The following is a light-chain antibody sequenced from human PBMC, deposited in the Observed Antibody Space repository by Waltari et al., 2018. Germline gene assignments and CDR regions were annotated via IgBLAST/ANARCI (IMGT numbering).Light chain of an antibody. V-gene: IGLV1-40*01. CDR3: LSYDSSLSAGL. CDR1: SSNIGGYY. Sequence: QSVLTQPPSVSGAPGQRVTISCTVSSSNIGGYYVSWYQQLPGTTPKLLIYQDNKRPSGVSDRFSGSKSGTSASLTITGLQTEDEADYYCLSYDSSLSAGLCGGGTRLTVL. J-gene: IGLJ2*01. CDR2: QDN.